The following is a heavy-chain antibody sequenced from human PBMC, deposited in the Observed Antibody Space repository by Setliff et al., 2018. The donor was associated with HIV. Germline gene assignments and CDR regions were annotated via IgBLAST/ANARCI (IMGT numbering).Heavy chain of an antibody. Sequence: SETLSLTCAVYGGSFSGYYWNWIRQSPGKGLEWIGEINHSGSTNCNPSLKSRITISVDTSKKQFSLKLNSVTAADTAVYYCARGPAEWQIVVVPAAHWYFDLWGRGTLVTVSS. CDR2: INHSGST. J-gene: IGHJ2*01. CDR3: ARGPAEWQIVVVPAAHWYFDL. V-gene: IGHV4-34*01. D-gene: IGHD2-2*01. CDR1: GGSFSGYY.